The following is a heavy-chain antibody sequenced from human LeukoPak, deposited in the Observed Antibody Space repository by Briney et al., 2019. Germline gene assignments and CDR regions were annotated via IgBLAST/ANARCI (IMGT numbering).Heavy chain of an antibody. D-gene: IGHD3-10*01. Sequence: GGSLRLSCAASGFSFSSYSMDWVRQAPGRGLEWVSSISSSGTYIYYAESMRGRFTISRDNARNSLYLQMYSLRAEDTAVYYCAIPPLSGTGSSRPLAGMDVWGQGTTVTVSS. V-gene: IGHV3-21*01. CDR3: AIPPLSGTGSSRPLAGMDV. J-gene: IGHJ6*02. CDR2: ISSSGTYI. CDR1: GFSFSSYS.